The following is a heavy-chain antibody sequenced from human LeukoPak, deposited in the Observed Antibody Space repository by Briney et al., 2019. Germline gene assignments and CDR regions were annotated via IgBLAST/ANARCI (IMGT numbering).Heavy chain of an antibody. CDR2: INPSGGSS. J-gene: IGHJ4*02. V-gene: IGHV1-46*01. Sequence: ASVKPSCKASGYTFTSYYMHWVRQTPGQGLEWMGIINPSGGSSSYAQKFQGRVILTRDTSTSTAYMELSSLRSEDTAVYYCASKPHSATSSTGDDFGDFTLDYWGQGTLVTVSS. CDR1: GYTFTSYY. D-gene: IGHD4-17*01. CDR3: ASKPHSATSSTGDDFGDFTLDY.